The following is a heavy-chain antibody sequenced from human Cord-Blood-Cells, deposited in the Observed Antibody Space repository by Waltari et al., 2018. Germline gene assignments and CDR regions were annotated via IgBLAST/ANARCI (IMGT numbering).Heavy chain of an antibody. CDR1: GFTFSSYS. V-gene: IGHV3-48*02. Sequence: EVQLVESGGGLVQPGGSLRLSCAASGFTFSSYSMNWVRQAPGKGLEWVSYISSSSSTIYYAYSVKGRFTISRDNAKNSLYLQMNSLRDEDTAVYYCARGDSLEPSGYYWGQGTLVTVSS. CDR2: ISSSSSTI. J-gene: IGHJ4*02. D-gene: IGHD1-1*01. CDR3: ARGDSLEPSGYY.